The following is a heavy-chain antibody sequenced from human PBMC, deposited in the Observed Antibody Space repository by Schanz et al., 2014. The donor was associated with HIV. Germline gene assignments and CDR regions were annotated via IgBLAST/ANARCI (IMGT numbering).Heavy chain of an antibody. Sequence: QVQLMQSGAEVKEPGSSVKVSCKTSGGTFNNYALNWVRQAPGQGLEWMGGIIPVFGTANYAQKFQGRVTINADQSTTTVYMYLSSLRSDDTAVYYCARSRYGDHPYYFDLWGQGTPVAVS. D-gene: IGHD2-21*02. CDR1: GGTFNNYA. J-gene: IGHJ4*02. V-gene: IGHV1-69*01. CDR3: ARSRYGDHPYYFDL. CDR2: IIPVFGTA.